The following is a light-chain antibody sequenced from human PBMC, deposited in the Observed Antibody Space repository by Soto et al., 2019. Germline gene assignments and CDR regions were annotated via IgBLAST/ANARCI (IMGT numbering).Light chain of an antibody. J-gene: IGKJ1*01. CDR2: GAS. CDR3: QQYVSWT. V-gene: IGKV3-20*01. Sequence: EFVLTQSPGTLSVSPGERATLSCRASQSISSNYLAWYQQKPGQAPSLLIYGASSRATGIPDRFSGSGSGTDLTLTISRLEPEDSPIYYCQQYVSWTFGQGTKVEIK. CDR1: QSISSNY.